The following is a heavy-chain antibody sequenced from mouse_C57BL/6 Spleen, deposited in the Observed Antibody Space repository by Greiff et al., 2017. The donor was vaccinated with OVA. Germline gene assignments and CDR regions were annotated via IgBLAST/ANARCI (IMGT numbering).Heavy chain of an antibody. V-gene: IGHV3-6*01. CDR1: GYSITSGYY. CDR2: ISYDGSN. J-gene: IGHJ3*01. CDR3: ARGFVN. Sequence: EVKLQESGPGLVKPSQSLSLTCSVTGYSITSGYYWNWIRQFPGNKLEWMGYISYDGSNNYNPSLKNRISITRDTSKNQFFLKLNSVTTEDTATYYCARGFVNWGQGTLVTVSA.